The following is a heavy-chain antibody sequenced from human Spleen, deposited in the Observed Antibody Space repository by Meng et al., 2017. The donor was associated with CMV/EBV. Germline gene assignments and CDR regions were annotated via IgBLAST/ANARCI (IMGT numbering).Heavy chain of an antibody. CDR3: ATDRVVGITNDAFDI. CDR2: IILFLGGP. D-gene: IGHD1-26*01. CDR1: GDTFSSYA. V-gene: IGHV1-69*10. J-gene: IGHJ3*02. Sequence: SVNSCKASGDTFSSYAFNWVRQAPGQGLEWMGGIILFLGGPHYAQNFQGRLTITTDQSSSTAYMQLSSLRSEDTAVYYCATDRVVGITNDAFDIWGQGTMVTVSS.